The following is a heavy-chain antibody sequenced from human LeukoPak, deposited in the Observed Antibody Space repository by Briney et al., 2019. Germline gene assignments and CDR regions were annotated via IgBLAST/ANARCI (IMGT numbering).Heavy chain of an antibody. CDR1: GFTVSSNY. CDR2: IYSGGST. Sequence: GGSLRLSCPASGFTVSSNYMSWVRQAPGKGLEWVSVIYSGGSTYYADSVKGRFTISRDNSKNTLYLQMNSLRAEDTAVYYCARVRSPLKGYYFDYWGQGTLVTVSS. D-gene: IGHD6-19*01. J-gene: IGHJ4*02. CDR3: ARVRSPLKGYYFDY. V-gene: IGHV3-53*01.